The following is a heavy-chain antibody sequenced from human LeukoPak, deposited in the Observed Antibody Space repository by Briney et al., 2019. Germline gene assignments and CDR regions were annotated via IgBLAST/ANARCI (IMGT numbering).Heavy chain of an antibody. D-gene: IGHD3-9*01. Sequence: GGSLRLSCAASGFTFSSYSMNWVRQAPGKGLEWVSSISSSSSYIYYADSVKGRFTISRDNAKNSLYLQMNSLRAEDTAVYYCARGYFVWLGYFDYWGQGTLVTVSS. V-gene: IGHV3-21*01. CDR1: GFTFSSYS. CDR2: ISSSSSYI. CDR3: ARGYFVWLGYFDY. J-gene: IGHJ4*02.